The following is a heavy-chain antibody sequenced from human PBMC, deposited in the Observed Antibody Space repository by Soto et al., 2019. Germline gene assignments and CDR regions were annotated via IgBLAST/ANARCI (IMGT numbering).Heavy chain of an antibody. CDR2: IHHDGST. J-gene: IGHJ4*02. D-gene: IGHD5-18*01. CDR1: GGSISSTTW. Sequence: SETLSLTCAVSGGSISSTTWWSWVRQPPGKGLEWIGEIHHDGSTNYNPSLKSRVIISVDKSNNQFSLELNSVTAADTAVYYCVRQPYGAYRYFFDNWGQGTPVTVPQ. CDR3: VRQPYGAYRYFFDN. V-gene: IGHV4-4*02.